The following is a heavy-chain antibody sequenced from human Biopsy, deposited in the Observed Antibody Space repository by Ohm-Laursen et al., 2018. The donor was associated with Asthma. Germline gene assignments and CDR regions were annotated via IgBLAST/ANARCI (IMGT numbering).Heavy chain of an antibody. Sequence: SLRLSCTASGFTFSSYAMSWVRQTPDRGLEWVSGISTSGGSKYYADSVKGLFTLSRDNSKTTLSLQMNSLTEGDTAVYYCVKALGGGDGFDVWGLGTTVTVSS. CDR1: GFTFSSYA. V-gene: IGHV3-23*01. CDR3: VKALGGGDGFDV. CDR2: ISTSGGSK. J-gene: IGHJ3*01.